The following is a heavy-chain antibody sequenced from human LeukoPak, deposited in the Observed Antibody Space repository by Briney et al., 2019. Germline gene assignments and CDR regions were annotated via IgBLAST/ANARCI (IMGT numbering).Heavy chain of an antibody. V-gene: IGHV3-43D*03. CDR2: ISWDGGST. CDR3: ARDLIVGATGLDY. Sequence: GGSLRLSCAASGFTFDDYAMHWVRQAPGKGLEWVSLISWDGGSTYYADSVKGRFTISRDNSKNTLYLQVNSLRAEDTAVYYCARDLIVGATGLDYWGQGTLVTVSS. D-gene: IGHD1-26*01. J-gene: IGHJ4*02. CDR1: GFTFDDYA.